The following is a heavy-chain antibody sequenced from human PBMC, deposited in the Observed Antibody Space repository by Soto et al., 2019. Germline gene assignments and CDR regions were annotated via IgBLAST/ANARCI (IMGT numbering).Heavy chain of an antibody. J-gene: IGHJ5*01. V-gene: IGHV3-7*01. CDR2: IKQDASEK. CDR1: GFNVRSYW. D-gene: IGHD3-16*01. CDR3: AGGRGRLIES. Sequence: PGGSLRLSCAASGFNVRSYWMNWVRQAPGKGLEWVAIIKQDASEKLYVDSVKGRFSISRDNAQNSLYLQMNSLRVEDTAVYYCAGGRGRLIESWGHGTLVTVSS.